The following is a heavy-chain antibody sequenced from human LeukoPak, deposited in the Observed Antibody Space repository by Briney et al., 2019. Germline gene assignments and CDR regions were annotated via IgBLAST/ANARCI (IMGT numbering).Heavy chain of an antibody. CDR2: IYYSGST. CDR3: ARGSSGVRGVPSLDY. Sequence: SETLSLTCTVSGSSISSYYWSWIRQPPGKGLEWIGYIYYSGSTNYNPSLKSRVTISVDTSKNQFSLKLSSVTAADTAVYYCARGSSGVRGVPSLDYWGQGTLVTVSS. V-gene: IGHV4-59*01. D-gene: IGHD3-10*01. CDR1: GSSISSYY. J-gene: IGHJ4*02.